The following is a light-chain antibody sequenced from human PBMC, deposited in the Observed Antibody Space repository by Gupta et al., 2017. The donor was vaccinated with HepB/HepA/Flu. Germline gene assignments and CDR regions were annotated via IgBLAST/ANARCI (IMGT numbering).Light chain of an antibody. CDR1: QGISNY. CDR2: AAS. CDR3: QKYNSAPCT. V-gene: IGKV1-27*01. Sequence: GDRVTITCRASQGISNYLAWYQQKPGKVPKLLIYAASTLQSGVPSRFSGSGSGTDFTLTISSLQPDDVATYYCQKYNSAPCTFGHGTKVDIK. J-gene: IGKJ3*01.